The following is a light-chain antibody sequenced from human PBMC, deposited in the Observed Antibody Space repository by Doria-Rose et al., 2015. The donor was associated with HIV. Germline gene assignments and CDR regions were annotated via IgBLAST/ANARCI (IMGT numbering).Light chain of an antibody. CDR3: QQYYDTPS. J-gene: IGKJ3*01. Sequence: VLTQPPESLGMPLGERATLNCKSNQSLLYTSKNYLAWYQRKPGQPPKLLIYWASTRQSGVPARFSGSGSGTDFTLTISSLEAEDVAVYYCQQYYDTPSFGPGTTVDIK. CDR1: QSLLYTSKNY. CDR2: WAS. V-gene: IGKV4-1*01.